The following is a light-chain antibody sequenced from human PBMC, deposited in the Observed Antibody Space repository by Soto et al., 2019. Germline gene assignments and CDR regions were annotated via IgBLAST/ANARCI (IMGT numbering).Light chain of an antibody. Sequence: QSVLTQPASVSGSPGQSITISCTGTSSDIGRYNYVSWYQQYPGKDPKLMIYEVTNRPSGVSNRFSGSKSGNTASLTISGLQAEDEADYYCSSYTTSSTWVFGGGTKLTVL. CDR2: EVT. V-gene: IGLV2-14*01. J-gene: IGLJ3*02. CDR3: SSYTTSSTWV. CDR1: SSDIGRYNY.